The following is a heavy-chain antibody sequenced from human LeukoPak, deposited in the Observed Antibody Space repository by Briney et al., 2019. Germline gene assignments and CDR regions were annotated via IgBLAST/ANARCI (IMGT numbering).Heavy chain of an antibody. CDR2: IYYSGAT. V-gene: IGHV4-59*01. D-gene: IGHD6-13*01. CDR3: ARGVYIAAAQYGF. CDR1: GGSISTYY. Sequence: PSETLSLTCTVSGGSISTYYWNWIRQPPGKGLEWIGYIYYSGATNYNPSLKSRVTISVDTSKNQFSLKLSSVTAADTAVYYCARGVYIAAAQYGFWGQGALVTVSS. J-gene: IGHJ4*02.